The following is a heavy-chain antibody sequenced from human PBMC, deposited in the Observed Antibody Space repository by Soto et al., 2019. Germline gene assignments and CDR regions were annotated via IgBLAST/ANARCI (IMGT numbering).Heavy chain of an antibody. V-gene: IGHV4-39*01. J-gene: IGHJ4*02. CDR1: SESISSSSYY. CDR2: IYYSGRT. CDR3: ARQRTTVVTQAYFDH. D-gene: IGHD2-21*02. Sequence: SETLSLTCIVSSESISSSSYYWGWIRQPPGKGLEWIGSIYYSGRTYYNPSFKSRVTISIDTSKNQFSLKLSSVTATDTAVYYCARQRTTVVTQAYFDHWGQGALVTVSS.